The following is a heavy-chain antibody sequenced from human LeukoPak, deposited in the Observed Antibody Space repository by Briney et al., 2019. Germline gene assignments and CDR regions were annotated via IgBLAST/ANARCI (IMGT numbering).Heavy chain of an antibody. CDR3: ARHFTSGSYSPAGY. Sequence: SETLSLTCTVSGGSISSSSYYWGWIRQPPGKGLEWIGSIYYSGSTYYNPSLKTRVTISVDTSKNQFSLKLSSVTAADTAVYYCARHFTSGSYSPAGYWGQGTLVTVSS. CDR2: IYYSGST. CDR1: GGSISSSSYY. D-gene: IGHD1-26*01. J-gene: IGHJ4*02. V-gene: IGHV4-39*01.